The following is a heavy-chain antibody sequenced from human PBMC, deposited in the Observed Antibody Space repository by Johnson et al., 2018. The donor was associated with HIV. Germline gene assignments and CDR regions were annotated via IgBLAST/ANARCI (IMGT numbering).Heavy chain of an antibody. CDR2: MRVIDGST. J-gene: IGHJ3*02. D-gene: IGHD6-19*01. CDR1: GFTFSTYA. Sequence: MLLVESGGGLVQPGRSLRLSCTASGFTFSTYAMSWVRQAPGKGLEWVSSMRVIDGSTYYADSVKGRFTISRDNSKSTVYLQMNSLRVEDTAVYYCAKDLRGIAGAIDAFDIWGQGTMVTVSS. CDR3: AKDLRGIAGAIDAFDI. V-gene: IGHV3-23*04.